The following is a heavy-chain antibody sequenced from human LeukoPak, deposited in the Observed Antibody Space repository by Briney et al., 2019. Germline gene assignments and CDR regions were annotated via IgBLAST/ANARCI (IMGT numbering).Heavy chain of an antibody. CDR2: IYHSGST. J-gene: IGHJ4*02. CDR1: GGSISSSNW. Sequence: SGTLSLTCAVSGGSISSSNWWSWVRQPPGKGLEWIGEIYHSGSTSSNPSLKSRVTISVETTNKQFSLKLSSVTAADTAVYFCASCSGYSYDYWGQGTLVTVSS. CDR3: ASCSGYSYDY. D-gene: IGHD5-24*01. V-gene: IGHV4-4*02.